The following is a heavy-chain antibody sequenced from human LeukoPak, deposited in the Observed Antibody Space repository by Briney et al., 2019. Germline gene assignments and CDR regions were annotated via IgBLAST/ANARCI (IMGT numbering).Heavy chain of an antibody. CDR1: GFTFTHYG. D-gene: IGHD1-20*01. CDR3: ARDNWNEFDP. CDR2: VSTYNSET. J-gene: IGHJ5*02. Sequence: ASVRVSCKASGFTFTHYGIGWLRQAPGQGLEWVGWVSTYNSETNYAPKFQGRVTMTKDTSTSTVYMELRSLRADDTAVYYCARDNWNEFDPWGQGTLVTVSS. V-gene: IGHV1-18*01.